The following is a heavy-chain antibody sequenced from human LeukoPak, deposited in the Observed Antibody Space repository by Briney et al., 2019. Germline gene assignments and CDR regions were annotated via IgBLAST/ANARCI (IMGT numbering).Heavy chain of an antibody. V-gene: IGHV4-59*02. CDR1: GVCVCNSY. D-gene: IGHD2-15*01. J-gene: IGHJ4*02. CDR3: ARVDCSGGGCQALGIDY. CDR2: IYYTVST. Sequence: SETLSLTCTVSGVCVCNSYWSWIRLLPGRGLERLGYIYYTVSTSYNPSLKSRVTISLDTSRNQFSLNLRSVTATDTAVYYCARVDCSGGGCQALGIDYWGQGTLVTVSS.